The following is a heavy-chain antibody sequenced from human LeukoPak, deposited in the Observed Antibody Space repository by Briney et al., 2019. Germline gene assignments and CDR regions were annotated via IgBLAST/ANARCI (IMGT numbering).Heavy chain of an antibody. CDR1: GYTFTGYY. D-gene: IGHD6-19*01. CDR3: ARVAQWLVNWFDP. V-gene: IGHV1-2*06. Sequence: ASVKVSCKASGYTFTGYYMHWVRQAPGQGLEWMGRISPNSGGTNYAQKFQGRVTMTRDTSISTAYMELSRLRSDDTAVYYCARVAQWLVNWFDPWGQGTLVTVSS. J-gene: IGHJ5*02. CDR2: ISPNSGGT.